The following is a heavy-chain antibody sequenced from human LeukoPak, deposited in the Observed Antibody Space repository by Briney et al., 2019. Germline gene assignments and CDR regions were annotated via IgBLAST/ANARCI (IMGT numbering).Heavy chain of an antibody. CDR3: ARDQDSSGYPPYYFDY. CDR2: IKPDGSEK. D-gene: IGHD3-22*01. CDR1: GFTFSSYW. J-gene: IGHJ4*02. V-gene: IGHV3-7*01. Sequence: GGSLRLSCAASGFTFSSYWMSWVRQAPGKGLEWVANIKPDGSEKFYVDSMKGRFTISRDNAKNSLYLQMNSLRAEDTAVYYCARDQDSSGYPPYYFDYWGQGTLVTVSS.